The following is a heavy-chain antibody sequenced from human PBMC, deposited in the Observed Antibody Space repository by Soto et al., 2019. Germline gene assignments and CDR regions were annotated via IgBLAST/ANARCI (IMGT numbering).Heavy chain of an antibody. J-gene: IGHJ5*02. CDR3: ARAGRSSTSCYTRWFDP. Sequence: SETLSLTCGVYVGSFSGYYWSWIRQPPGKGLEWIGEVNHSGSTNYNPSLKSRVTISVDTSKNQFSLKLRSVTAADTAVYYCARAGRSSTSCYTRWFDPWGQGTLVTVSS. D-gene: IGHD2-2*02. CDR1: VGSFSGYY. V-gene: IGHV4-34*01. CDR2: VNHSGST.